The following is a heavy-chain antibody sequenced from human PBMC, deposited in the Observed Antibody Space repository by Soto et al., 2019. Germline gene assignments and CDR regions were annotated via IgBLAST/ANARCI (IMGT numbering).Heavy chain of an antibody. D-gene: IGHD5-12*01. CDR3: ARVATAVDY. Sequence: PSETLSLTCAVSGYSISSTYYWGWIRQPPGKGLEWMGSIYHSGSTYYNPSLKSRVTTSVDTSKNQFSLKLTSVTAADTAVYYCARVATAVDYWGQGTLVTVSS. CDR1: GYSISSTYY. V-gene: IGHV4-38-2*01. J-gene: IGHJ4*02. CDR2: IYHSGST.